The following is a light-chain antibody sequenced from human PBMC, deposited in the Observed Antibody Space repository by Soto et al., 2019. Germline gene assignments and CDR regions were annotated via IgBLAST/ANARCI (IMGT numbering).Light chain of an antibody. Sequence: EIVMTQSPATLSVFPGERATLSCRASQSISRSLAWSQQKPGQAPRLLIYDISNRATGIPARFSGTGSETDFTLTISGLQSEDSAVYFCQQYNNWPFSFGQGTRLEI. J-gene: IGKJ5*01. V-gene: IGKV3D-15*01. CDR1: QSISRS. CDR3: QQYNNWPFS. CDR2: DIS.